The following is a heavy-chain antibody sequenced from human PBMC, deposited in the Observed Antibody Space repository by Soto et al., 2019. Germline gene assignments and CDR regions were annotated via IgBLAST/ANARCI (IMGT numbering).Heavy chain of an antibody. CDR1: GGYISSSIYY. CDR3: ARHQRTPYYDFWSGYQTALDY. Sequence: SETLSLTCAVSGGYISSSIYYWGWIRQPPGKGLEWIGSIYYSGSTYYNPSLKSRVTISVDTSKNQFSLKLSSVTAADTAVYYCARHQRTPYYDFWSGYQTALDYWGQGTLVTVSS. D-gene: IGHD3-3*01. CDR2: IYYSGST. J-gene: IGHJ4*02. V-gene: IGHV4-39*01.